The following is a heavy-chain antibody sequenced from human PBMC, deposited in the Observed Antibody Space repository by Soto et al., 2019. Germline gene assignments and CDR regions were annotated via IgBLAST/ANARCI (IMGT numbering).Heavy chain of an antibody. D-gene: IGHD4-17*01. J-gene: IGHJ4*02. CDR2: MNPNSGNT. CDR1: GYTFTSYD. V-gene: IGHV1-8*01. CDR3: ASVGDYRTFAIDY. Sequence: ASVKVSCKASGYTFTSYDINWVRQATGQGLEWMGWMNPNSGNTGYAQKFQGRVTMTRNTSISTAYMELSSLRSEDTAVYYCASVGDYRTFAIDYWGQGTLVTVSS.